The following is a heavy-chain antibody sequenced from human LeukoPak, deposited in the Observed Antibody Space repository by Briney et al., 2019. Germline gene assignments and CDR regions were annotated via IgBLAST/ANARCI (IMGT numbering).Heavy chain of an antibody. D-gene: IGHD3-10*01. CDR2: IGTAGDI. V-gene: IGHV3-13*01. J-gene: IGHJ6*03. CDR3: ARGAPSSGSYYYYYMDV. Sequence: GGSLRLSCAASGFTFSSYDMHWVRQATGKGLAWVSAIGTAGDIYYPGSVEGRLTISRENAKNSLYLQMNSLRAGDTAVYYCARGAPSSGSYYYYYMDVWGKGTTVTVSS. CDR1: GFTFSSYD.